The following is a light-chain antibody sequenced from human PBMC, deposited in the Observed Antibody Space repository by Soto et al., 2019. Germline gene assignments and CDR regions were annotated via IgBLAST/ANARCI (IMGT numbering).Light chain of an antibody. V-gene: IGKV3-20*01. CDR1: QSGSRYY. CDR2: GAS. J-gene: IGKJ3*01. Sequence: EIVLTQSPGTLSLSPGATATLSCRARQSGSRYYLAWFQQKPGRAPRLLIHGASSRAAGTPDRFSGSGSGTAFTLTISRLEPEDFSVYYCHHYDDSPIYTFGPGTKVDSK. CDR3: HHYDDSPIYT.